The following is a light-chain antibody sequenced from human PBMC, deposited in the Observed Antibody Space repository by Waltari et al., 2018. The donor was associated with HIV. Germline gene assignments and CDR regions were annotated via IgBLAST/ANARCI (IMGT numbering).Light chain of an antibody. CDR3: AAWDDSLNGM. J-gene: IGLJ3*02. Sequence: QSVLTQPPSVSGTPGQNVTISCSGSSTNIGSQIVNWYQQVPEAAPKLLIYSNEQRPSGVPDRFSGSKSGTSASLAISGLQSADEADYYCAAWDDSLNGMFGGGTKLTV. CDR2: SNE. V-gene: IGLV1-44*01. CDR1: STNIGSQI.